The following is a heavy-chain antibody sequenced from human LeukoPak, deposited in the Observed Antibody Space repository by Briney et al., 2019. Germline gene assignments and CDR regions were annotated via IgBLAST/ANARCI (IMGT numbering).Heavy chain of an antibody. J-gene: IGHJ4*02. V-gene: IGHV3-21*04. D-gene: IGHD2-2*01. Sequence: GGSLRLSCAASGFTFSSYSMNWVRQAPGKGLEWVSSISSSSSYIYYADSVKGRFTISRDNSKNTLYLQMNSLRAEDTAVYYCAKSRYCSSTSCYWAFDYWGQGTLVTVSS. CDR2: ISSSSSYI. CDR1: GFTFSSYS. CDR3: AKSRYCSSTSCYWAFDY.